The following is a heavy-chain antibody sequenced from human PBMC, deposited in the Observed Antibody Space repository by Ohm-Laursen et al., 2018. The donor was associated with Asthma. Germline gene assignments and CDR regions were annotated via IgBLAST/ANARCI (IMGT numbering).Heavy chain of an antibody. V-gene: IGHV1-18*01. CDR3: ARYYCSSTSCYSGWFDP. CDR2: ISAYNGNT. J-gene: IGHJ5*02. CDR1: GGTFSSYA. D-gene: IGHD2-2*01. Sequence: GASVKVSCKASGGTFSSYAISWVRQAPGQGLEWMGWISAYNGNTNYAQKLQGRVTMTTDTSTSTAYMELRSLRSDDTAVYYCARYYCSSTSCYSGWFDPWGQGTLVTVSS.